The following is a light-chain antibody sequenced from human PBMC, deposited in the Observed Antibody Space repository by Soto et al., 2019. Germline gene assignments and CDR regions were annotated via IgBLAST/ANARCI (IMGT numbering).Light chain of an antibody. CDR2: AIS. CDR1: QTISPY. CDR3: QKSISTPT. Sequence: DIQMTQSPSSLSASVGDRVTISCRASQTISPYVSWYQQRPGKAPKLLIYAISSLQSGVPSRFRGSGYGTDFSLTISNLQPENLAPSYCQKSISTPTLGPGTKVDIK. V-gene: IGKV1-39*01. J-gene: IGKJ3*01.